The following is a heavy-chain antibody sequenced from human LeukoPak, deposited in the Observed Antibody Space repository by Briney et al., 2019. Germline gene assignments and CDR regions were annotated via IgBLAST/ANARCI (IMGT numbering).Heavy chain of an antibody. CDR2: ISSSSSYI. Sequence: GSLRLSCAASGFTFSSYSMNWVRQAPGKGLEWVSSISSSSSYIYYADSVKGRFTISRDNAKNSLYLQMNSLRAEDTAVYYCARRSWYGDYYYMDVWGKGTTVTVSS. CDR3: ARRSWYGDYYYMDV. D-gene: IGHD6-13*01. CDR1: GFTFSSYS. J-gene: IGHJ6*03. V-gene: IGHV3-21*01.